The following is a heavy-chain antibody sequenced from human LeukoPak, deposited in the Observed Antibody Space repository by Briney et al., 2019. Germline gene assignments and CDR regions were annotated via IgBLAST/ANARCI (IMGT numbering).Heavy chain of an antibody. CDR1: GFIFHNAW. V-gene: IGHV3-7*01. D-gene: IGHD6-13*01. Sequence: PGGSLRLSCAGSGFIFHNAWMSWVRQAPGKGLEWVANIKQDGSEKYYVDSVKGRFTISRDNAKNSLYLQMNSLRAEDTAVYYCARGFSSSWYSYFQHWGQGTLVTVSS. CDR3: ARGFSSSWYSYFQH. CDR2: IKQDGSEK. J-gene: IGHJ1*01.